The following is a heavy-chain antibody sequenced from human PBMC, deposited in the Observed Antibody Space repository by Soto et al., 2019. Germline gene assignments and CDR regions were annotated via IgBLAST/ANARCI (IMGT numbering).Heavy chain of an antibody. CDR3: ARQIYDSDTGPNSQYYFDS. D-gene: IGHD3-22*01. Sequence: GESLKISCKGSGYSFAGYWITWVRQKPGKGLEWMGRIDPSDSQTYYSPSFRGHVTISVTKSITTVFLQWRSLRASDTAMYYCARQIYDSDTGPNSQYYFDSWGQGTPVTVSS. V-gene: IGHV5-10-1*01. J-gene: IGHJ4*02. CDR2: IDPSDSQT. CDR1: GYSFAGYW.